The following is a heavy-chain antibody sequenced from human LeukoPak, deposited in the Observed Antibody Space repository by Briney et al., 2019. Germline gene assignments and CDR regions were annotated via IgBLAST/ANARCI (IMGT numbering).Heavy chain of an antibody. CDR3: ARDLNWETY. J-gene: IGHJ4*02. CDR2: IKTDGSQI. CDR1: GFSLSDYF. Sequence: PGGSLRLSCAASGFSLSDYFMTWIRQAPGKGLEWVANIKTDGSQIYYLDSVKGRFTISRDNAKNSLYLQMNSLRAEDTAVYYCARDLNWETYWGQGTLVSVSS. V-gene: IGHV3-7*01. D-gene: IGHD7-27*01.